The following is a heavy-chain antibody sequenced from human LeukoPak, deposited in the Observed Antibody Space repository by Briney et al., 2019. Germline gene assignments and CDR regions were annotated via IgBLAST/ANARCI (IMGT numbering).Heavy chain of an antibody. D-gene: IGHD4-23*01. J-gene: IGHJ5*02. CDR2: ISSSSSDI. Sequence: GGSLRLSCAASGFSFSSYSMNWVRQAPGKGLEWVSSISSSSSDIYYADSVKGRCTISRDNAKNSLYLQMNSLRAEDTAVYYCARGRLPDYGGNSNWFDPWGQGTLVTVSS. V-gene: IGHV3-21*01. CDR3: ARGRLPDYGGNSNWFDP. CDR1: GFSFSSYS.